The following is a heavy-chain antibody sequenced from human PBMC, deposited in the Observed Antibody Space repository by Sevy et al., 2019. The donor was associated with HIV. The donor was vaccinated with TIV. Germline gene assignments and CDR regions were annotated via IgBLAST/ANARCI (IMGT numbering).Heavy chain of an antibody. J-gene: IGHJ4*02. CDR1: GFTFSSYW. Sequence: RGSLRLSCAASGFTFSSYWMTWVRQAPGKGLEWVANIKQDMSEKYYVDSVKGRFTISRDNARNSLYLQMESLRAEDTAVYYCARAQQVTMLVVIGGLYFDFWGQGTLVTVSS. V-gene: IGHV3-7*01. CDR2: IKQDMSEK. D-gene: IGHD3-22*01. CDR3: ARAQQVTMLVVIGGLYFDF.